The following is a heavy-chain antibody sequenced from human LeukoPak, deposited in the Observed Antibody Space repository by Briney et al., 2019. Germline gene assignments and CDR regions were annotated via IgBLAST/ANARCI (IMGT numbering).Heavy chain of an antibody. D-gene: IGHD3-22*01. CDR3: ARDRRYYDSSGYSVGAFDI. CDR1: GFTFSSYS. J-gene: IGHJ3*02. V-gene: IGHV3-21*01. CDR2: ISSSSSYI. Sequence: GGSLRLSCAASGFTFSSYSMTWVRQAPGKGLEWVSSISSSSSYIYYADSVKGRFTISRDNAKNSLYLQMNSLRAEDTAVYYCARDRRYYDSSGYSVGAFDIWGQGTMVTVSS.